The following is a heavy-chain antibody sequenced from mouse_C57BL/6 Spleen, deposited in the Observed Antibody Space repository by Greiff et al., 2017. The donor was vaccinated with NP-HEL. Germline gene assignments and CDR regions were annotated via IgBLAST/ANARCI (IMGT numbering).Heavy chain of an antibody. J-gene: IGHJ2*01. CDR1: GYTFTDYN. V-gene: IGHV1-22*01. CDR2: INPNNGGT. Sequence: EVQLQQSGPELVKPGASVKMSCKASGYTFTDYNMHWVKQSHGKSLEWIGYINPNNGGTSYNQKFKGKATLTVNKSSSTAYMELRSLTSEDSAVYYCTKGLRPYYFDYWGQGTTLTVSS. D-gene: IGHD1-2*01. CDR3: TKGLRPYYFDY.